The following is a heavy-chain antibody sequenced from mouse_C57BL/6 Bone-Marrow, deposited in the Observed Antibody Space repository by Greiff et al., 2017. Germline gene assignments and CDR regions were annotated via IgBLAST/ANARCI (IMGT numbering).Heavy chain of an antibody. CDR1: GYSITSGYY. CDR3: ARGTVHMDY. Sequence: VQLQQSGPGLVKPSQSLSLTCSVTGYSITSGYYWNWIRQFPGNKLEWMGYISYDGSNNYNPSLKNRISITRDTSKNQFFLKLNSVTTEDTATYYCARGTVHMDYWGQGTSVTVSS. D-gene: IGHD1-1*01. V-gene: IGHV3-6*01. J-gene: IGHJ4*01. CDR2: ISYDGSN.